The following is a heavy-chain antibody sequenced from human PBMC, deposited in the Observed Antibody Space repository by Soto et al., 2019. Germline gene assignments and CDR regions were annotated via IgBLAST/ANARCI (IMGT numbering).Heavy chain of an antibody. CDR1: GFSLSASGMC. D-gene: IGHD3-22*01. CDR2: IDWDDDK. CDR3: ARIGNYCDSSGYLSAFDI. Sequence: SGPTLVNPTQTLTLTCTFSGFSLSASGMCVSWIRQPPGKAMEWLALIDWDDDKYYSTSLKTRLTISKDTSKNQVVLTMTNMDPVDTATYYCARIGNYCDSSGYLSAFDIWGQGTMVTVSS. V-gene: IGHV2-70*01. J-gene: IGHJ3*02.